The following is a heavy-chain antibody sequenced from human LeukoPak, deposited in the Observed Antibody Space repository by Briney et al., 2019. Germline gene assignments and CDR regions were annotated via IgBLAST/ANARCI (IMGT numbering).Heavy chain of an antibody. D-gene: IGHD3-10*01. CDR3: ARHSDVIGAI. CDR2: IYPRDSDT. Sequence: PGESLKISCKASGYTFTHQWIGWVRQMSGSGLEWMGIIYPRDSDTIYSPSFQGHVTISADTSINTAHLEWSSLEASDTAIYYCARHSDVIGAIWGQGTLVTVSS. V-gene: IGHV5-51*01. CDR1: GYTFTHQW. J-gene: IGHJ4*02.